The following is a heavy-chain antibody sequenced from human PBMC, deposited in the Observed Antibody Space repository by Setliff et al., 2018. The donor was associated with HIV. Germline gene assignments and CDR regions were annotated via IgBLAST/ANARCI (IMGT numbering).Heavy chain of an antibody. J-gene: IGHJ5*02. CDR3: ARVLRRDGYNKNWFDP. CDR1: GYTFTGCY. CDR2: INPNSGGT. D-gene: IGHD5-12*01. V-gene: IGHV1-2*02. Sequence: ASVKVSCKASGYTFTGCYMHWVRQAPGQGLEWMGWINPNSGGTNYAQKFQGRVTMTRDTSISTAYMELSRLRSDDTAVYYCARVLRRDGYNKNWFDPWGQGTLVTVSS.